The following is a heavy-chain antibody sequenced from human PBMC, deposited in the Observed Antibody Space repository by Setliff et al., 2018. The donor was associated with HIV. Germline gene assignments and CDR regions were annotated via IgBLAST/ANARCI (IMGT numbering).Heavy chain of an antibody. CDR2: IVVGRGNT. J-gene: IGHJ3*02. D-gene: IGHD3-10*01. Sequence: SVKVSCKASGFTFTDSAVQWVRQTRGQRLGWIGWIVVGRGNTNYAQQFQGRVTITRDMSTSTAYMELSSLRSEETAVYYCVADPSISMVRGLILGSTFDIWGQGTMVTVSS. CDR3: VADPSISMVRGLILGSTFDI. CDR1: GFTFTDSA. V-gene: IGHV1-58*01.